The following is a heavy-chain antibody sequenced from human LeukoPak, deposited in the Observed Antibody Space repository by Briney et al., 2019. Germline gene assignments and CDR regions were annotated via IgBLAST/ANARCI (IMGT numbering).Heavy chain of an antibody. D-gene: IGHD6-25*01. CDR3: ARQLPTAAADTRGYFDY. CDR2: LYYGENA. CDR1: GDSISPISRSTYY. Sequence: PSETLSLTCTVSGDSISPISRSTYYWGWIRQAPGKGLEWIGSLYYGENAHYNPSLKSRATLSVDTSNNQFSLKLTSVTAADAAVYFCARQLPTAAADTRGYFDYWGQGAVVTVSS. J-gene: IGHJ4*02. V-gene: IGHV4-39*01.